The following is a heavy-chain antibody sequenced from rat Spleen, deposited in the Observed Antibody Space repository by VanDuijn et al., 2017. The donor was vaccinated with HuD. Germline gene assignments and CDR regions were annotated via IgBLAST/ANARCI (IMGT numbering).Heavy chain of an antibody. CDR1: GFTFSDFN. V-gene: IGHV5-7*01. D-gene: IGHD1-11*01. J-gene: IGHJ3*01. CDR2: ISYDGNST. CDR3: ATGEDNWFAY. Sequence: EVQRVESGGGLVQPGRSLKLSCSASGFTFSDFNMAWVRQAPKKGLEWVATISYDGNSTYYRDSAKGRFTISRVNAKSALYLQMDSLRSEDTATYYCATGEDNWFAYWGQGPLVTVSS.